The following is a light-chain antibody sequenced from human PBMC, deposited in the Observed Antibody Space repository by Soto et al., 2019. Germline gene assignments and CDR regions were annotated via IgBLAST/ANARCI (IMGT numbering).Light chain of an antibody. V-gene: IGLV2-11*01. CDR1: SSDVGGYKY. Sequence: SALTQPRSVSGSPGQSVTISCTGTSSDVGGYKYVSWYQQHPGKVPNLIIYDVSERPSGVPDRFSGSKSGNTASLSISGLQAEDEADYYCCSYEGSYTVLFGGGTKLTVL. CDR2: DVS. CDR3: CSYEGSYTVL. J-gene: IGLJ2*01.